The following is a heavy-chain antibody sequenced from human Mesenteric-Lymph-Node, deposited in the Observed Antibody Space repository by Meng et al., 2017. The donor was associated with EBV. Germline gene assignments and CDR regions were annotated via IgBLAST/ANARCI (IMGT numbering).Heavy chain of an antibody. J-gene: IGHJ5*02. D-gene: IGHD3-10*01. CDR3: AKVESSGRFSWFDP. Sequence: LQLQESGPGLVKPSGTLSLTCAVSGGSISSYNWWSWVRQPPGKGLEWIGEIYHSGSTNSNPSLRSRVTISVDKSKNQFSLKLTSVTAADTALYYCAKVESSGRFSWFDPWGQGTLVTVSS. V-gene: IGHV4-4*02. CDR1: GGSISSYNW. CDR2: IYHSGST.